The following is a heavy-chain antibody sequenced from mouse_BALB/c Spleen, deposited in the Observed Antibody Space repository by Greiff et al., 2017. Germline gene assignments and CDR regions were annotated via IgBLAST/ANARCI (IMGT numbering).Heavy chain of an antibody. CDR1: GFTFSSFG. V-gene: IGHV5-17*02. J-gene: IGHJ4*01. CDR2: ISSGSSTI. Sequence: EVQRVESGGGLVQPGGSRKLSCAASGFTFSSFGMHWVRQAPEKGLEWVAYISSGSSTIYYADTVKGRFTISRDNPKNTLFLQMTSLRSEDTALYYCERSSVYAMDYWGQGTSVTVSS. CDR3: ERSSVYAMDY.